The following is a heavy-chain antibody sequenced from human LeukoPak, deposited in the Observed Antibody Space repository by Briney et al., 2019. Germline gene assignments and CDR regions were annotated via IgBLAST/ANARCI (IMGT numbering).Heavy chain of an antibody. CDR1: GYSISSGYY. D-gene: IGHD3-10*01. CDR2: IYHSGST. Sequence: PSETLSLTCTVSGYSISSGYYWGWIRPPPGKGLEWIGSIYHSGSTYYNPSLKSRVTISVDTSKNQFSLKLSSVTAADTAVYYCARDLADGFRYGSGSWDWFDPWGQGTLVAVSS. J-gene: IGHJ5*02. CDR3: ARDLADGFRYGSGSWDWFDP. V-gene: IGHV4-38-2*02.